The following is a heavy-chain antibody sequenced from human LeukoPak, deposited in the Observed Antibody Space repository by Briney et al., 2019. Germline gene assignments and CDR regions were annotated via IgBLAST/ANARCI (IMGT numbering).Heavy chain of an antibody. J-gene: IGHJ3*02. V-gene: IGHV4-39*03. CDR3: TSSLTHDAFDI. CDR2: IYASGST. CDR1: GGSMSSSLYY. Sequence: SETLSLTCNVSGGSMSSSLYYWGWIRQPPGKGLDYIGSIYASGSTYYNPSLESRVTISKDTSKNQFSLKLSSVTAADTAVYYCTSSLTHDAFDIWGQGTMVTVSS. D-gene: IGHD2-2*01.